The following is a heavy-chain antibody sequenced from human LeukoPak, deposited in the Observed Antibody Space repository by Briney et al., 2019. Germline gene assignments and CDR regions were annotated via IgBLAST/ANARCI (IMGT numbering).Heavy chain of an antibody. CDR3: YYMDV. CDR1: GFTFSSYA. V-gene: IGHV3-21*01. CDR2: ITTGSTYM. J-gene: IGHJ6*03. Sequence: GGSLRLSCSASGFTFSSYAMNWVCQAPGKGLEWVSSITTGSTYMYYADSVRGRFTISRDNAKNSLYLQMSSLRADDTAVYYYYYMDVWGKGTMVTVSS.